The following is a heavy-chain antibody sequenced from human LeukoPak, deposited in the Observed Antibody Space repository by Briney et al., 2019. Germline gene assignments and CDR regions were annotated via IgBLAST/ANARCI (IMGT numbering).Heavy chain of an antibody. Sequence: GGSLRLSCAASGFTFDDYAMHWVRQAPGKGLEWVSSISSSGTHIYYADSVKGRFAISRDNVKNSLYLQMNSLRAEDTAVYYCAGGIDYWGQGTLVTVSS. CDR2: ISSSGTHI. J-gene: IGHJ4*02. CDR3: AGGIDY. V-gene: IGHV3-21*01. D-gene: IGHD3-16*01. CDR1: GFTFDDYA.